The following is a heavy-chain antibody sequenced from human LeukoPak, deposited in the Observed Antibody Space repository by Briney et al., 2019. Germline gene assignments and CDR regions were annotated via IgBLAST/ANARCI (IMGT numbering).Heavy chain of an antibody. V-gene: IGHV1-2*02. Sequence: ASVKVSCKASGYTFTGYYMHWVRQAPGQGLEWMGWINPNSGGTNYAQKFQGRVTMTRDTSISTAYMELSRLRSEDMAVYYCARGLQLVSHAFDIWGQGTMVTVSS. CDR2: INPNSGGT. D-gene: IGHD5-24*01. CDR3: ARGLQLVSHAFDI. J-gene: IGHJ3*02. CDR1: GYTFTGYY.